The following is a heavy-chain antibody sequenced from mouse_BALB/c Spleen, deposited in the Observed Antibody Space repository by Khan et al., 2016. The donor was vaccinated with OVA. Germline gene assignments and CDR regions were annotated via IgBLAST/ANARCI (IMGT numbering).Heavy chain of an antibody. D-gene: IGHD2-14*01. CDR2: VNPNTGGS. CDR3: ARGYDFFAY. J-gene: IGHJ3*01. CDR1: GYSFTLYY. Sequence: VQLKESGPDLVKPGASVKFSCKASGYSFTLYYMTWVKQSHGKSLEWIGRVNPNTGGSDYNQEFKGKAILTVDKSSNTAYMELHSLTSEDSVVYYCARGYDFFAYWGQGTLVTVSA. V-gene: IGHV1-26*01.